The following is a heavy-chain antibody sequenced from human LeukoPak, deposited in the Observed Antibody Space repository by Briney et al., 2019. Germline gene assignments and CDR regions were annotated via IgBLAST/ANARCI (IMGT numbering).Heavy chain of an antibody. Sequence: GSLRLSCEGSGFTFSSYSMIWVRQAPGKGLEWVSSIRGDSTETRHADSLMGRFTISRDNAKKSLYLQMNSLRAEDTAVYYCARGHFGVVLHYWGQGTLVTVSS. CDR1: GFTFSSYS. CDR2: IRGDSTET. CDR3: ARGHFGVVLHY. D-gene: IGHD3-3*01. V-gene: IGHV3-21*01. J-gene: IGHJ4*02.